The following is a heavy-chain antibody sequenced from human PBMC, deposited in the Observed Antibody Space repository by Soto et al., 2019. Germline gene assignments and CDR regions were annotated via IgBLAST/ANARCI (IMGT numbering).Heavy chain of an antibody. CDR1: GFSFSSYG. CDR2: ISYDGSNM. CDR3: ANREGRYSSSYGFDY. Sequence: QVQLVESGGGVVQPGRSLRLSCAASGFSFSSYGMHWVRQAPGKGLEWVAVISYDGSNMYYADSVKGRFTISRDNSKNTVYLQMNSLRAEDTAVYYCANREGRYSSSYGFDYWGRGTLVTVSS. V-gene: IGHV3-30*18. D-gene: IGHD6-6*01. J-gene: IGHJ4*02.